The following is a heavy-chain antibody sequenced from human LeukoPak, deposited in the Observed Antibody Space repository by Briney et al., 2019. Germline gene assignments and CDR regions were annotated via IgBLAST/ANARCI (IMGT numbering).Heavy chain of an antibody. CDR2: IHYTGTT. V-gene: IGHV4-59*12. J-gene: IGHJ5*02. CDR3: ARGVLDGSGSYFNWFDP. D-gene: IGHD3-10*01. CDR1: GGSMNRYH. Sequence: PSETLSLTCTVSGGSMNRYHWTWIRQSPGKGPELIGHIHYTGTTTYSPSLKSRVTISLDTSKNQFSLKLSSVTAADTAVYYCARGVLDGSGSYFNWFDPWGQGTLVTVSS.